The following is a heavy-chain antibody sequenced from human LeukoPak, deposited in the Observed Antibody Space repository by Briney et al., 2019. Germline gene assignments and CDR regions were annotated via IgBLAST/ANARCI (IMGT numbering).Heavy chain of an antibody. CDR3: AREIRFNSYYGMDA. CDR2: INPKSGGT. V-gene: IGHV1-2*02. J-gene: IGHJ6*02. Sequence: ASVKVSCKSSGYTFSDYYIHWVRQAPGQGLEWMGWINPKSGGTNFAQKFQDRVTMTRDTSITTGYMELGGLTSDDTAVYYCAREIRFNSYYGMDAWGQGTTVTVSS. D-gene: IGHD3-10*01. CDR1: GYTFSDYY.